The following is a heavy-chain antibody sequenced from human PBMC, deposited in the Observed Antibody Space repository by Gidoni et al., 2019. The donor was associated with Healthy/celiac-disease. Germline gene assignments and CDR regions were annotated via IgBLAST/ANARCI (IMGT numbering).Heavy chain of an antibody. CDR2: ISYDGSNK. D-gene: IGHD1-26*01. CDR3: ARADIGELLPYYFDY. Sequence: QVQLVESGGGVVQPGRSLRLSCAASGFTFRSYAMHWVRQAPGKGLEWVAVISYDGSNKYYADSVKGRFTISRDNSKNTLYLQMNSLRAEDTAVYYCARADIGELLPYYFDYWGQGTLVTVSS. J-gene: IGHJ4*02. CDR1: GFTFRSYA. V-gene: IGHV3-30-3*01.